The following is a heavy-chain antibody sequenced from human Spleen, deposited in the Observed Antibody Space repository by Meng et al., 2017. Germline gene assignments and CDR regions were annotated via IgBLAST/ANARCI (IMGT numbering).Heavy chain of an antibody. CDR3: ARVAGYIDAFDV. J-gene: IGHJ3*01. CDR1: GGSISSSSYY. V-gene: IGHV4-39*07. D-gene: IGHD5-24*01. CDR2: IYYSGST. Sequence: GSLRLSCTVSGGSISSSSYYRGWIRQPPGKGLEWIGSIYYSGSTYYNPSLKSRVTISVDTSKNLFSLNLKSVSTVDTAVYHCARVAGYIDAFDVWGQGKVVTVSS.